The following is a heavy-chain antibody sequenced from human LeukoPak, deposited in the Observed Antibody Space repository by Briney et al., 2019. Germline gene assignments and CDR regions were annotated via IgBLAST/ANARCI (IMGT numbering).Heavy chain of an antibody. CDR2: IYYSGST. J-gene: IGHJ4*02. D-gene: IGHD2-15*01. V-gene: IGHV4-39*07. CDR1: GGSISSSSYY. CDR3: ARVVASTSIDS. Sequence: SETLSLTCTVSGGSISSSSYYWGWIRQPPGKGLEWIGSIYYSGSTYYNPSLKSRVTISVDTSKNQFSLKLSSVTAADTAVYYCARVVASTSIDSWGQGTLVTVSS.